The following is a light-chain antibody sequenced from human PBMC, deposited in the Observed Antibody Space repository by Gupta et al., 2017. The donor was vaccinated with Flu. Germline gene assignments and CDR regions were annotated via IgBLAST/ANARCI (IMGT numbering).Light chain of an antibody. CDR2: EVK. CDR3: CSNAGSYNWL. J-gene: IGLJ2*01. Sequence: SVTISCTGDGYVVGGRNYVSEYQQPPANAPILLFYEVKQRPSGPASGFASSTAGNTTSLTVSAQEAEDDADYYFCSNAGSYNWLFGGGTKLTVL. V-gene: IGLV2-8*01. CDR1: GYVVGGRNY.